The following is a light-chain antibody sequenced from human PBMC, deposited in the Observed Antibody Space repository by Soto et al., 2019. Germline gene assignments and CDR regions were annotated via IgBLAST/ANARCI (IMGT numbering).Light chain of an antibody. J-gene: IGLJ1*01. Sequence: SVVPQPPSASGSPGESVTISCTGTSSDVGGYNYVSWYQQHPGKAPKLMIYEVSKRPSGVPDRFSGSKSGNTASLTVSGLQAEDEADYYCSSYAGSNNLRYVFGTGTKVTVL. CDR3: SSYAGSNNLRYV. CDR2: EVS. CDR1: SSDVGGYNY. V-gene: IGLV2-8*01.